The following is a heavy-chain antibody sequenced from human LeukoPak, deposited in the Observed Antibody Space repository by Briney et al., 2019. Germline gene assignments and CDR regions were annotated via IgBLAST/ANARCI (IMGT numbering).Heavy chain of an antibody. CDR3: AKVLHSGSFGYWFDP. CDR2: ISGSGGST. V-gene: IGHV3-23*01. Sequence: GGSLRLSCAASGFTFSSYAMSRVRQAPGKGLEWVSAISGSGGSTYYADSVKGRFTISRDNSKNTLYLQMNSLRAEDTAVYYCAKVLHSGSFGYWFDPWGQGTLVTVSS. D-gene: IGHD1-26*01. J-gene: IGHJ5*02. CDR1: GFTFSSYA.